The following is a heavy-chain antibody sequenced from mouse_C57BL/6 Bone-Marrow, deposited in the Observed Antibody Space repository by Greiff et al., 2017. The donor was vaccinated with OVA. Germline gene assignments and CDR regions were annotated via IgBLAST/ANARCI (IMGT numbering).Heavy chain of an antibody. CDR1: GYTFTDYT. V-gene: IGHV1-22*01. J-gene: IGHJ2*01. D-gene: IGHD2-4*01. Sequence: EVQLQQSGPELVKPGASVKMSCKASGYTFTDYTMPWVKQSHGKSLEWIGYINPNNGGTSYNQKFKGKATLTVNKSSSTDYMELRSLTSEDSAVYYCARSDFYYFDDWGKGTTLTVSS. CDR3: ARSDFYYFDD. CDR2: INPNNGGT.